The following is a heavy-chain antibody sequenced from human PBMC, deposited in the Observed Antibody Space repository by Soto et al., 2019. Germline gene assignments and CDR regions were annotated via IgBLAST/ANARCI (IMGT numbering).Heavy chain of an antibody. J-gene: IGHJ3*02. Sequence: ASVKGSCKASCYTFTNYGISWVRQAPGQRVEWMGWISAYNGNTNYAQKLQGRVTMTTDTSTSTAYMELRSPRSDDTAVYYCARDIVVVPAALPGDAFDIWGQGTMVTVSS. CDR1: CYTFTNYG. V-gene: IGHV1-18*04. D-gene: IGHD2-2*01. CDR3: ARDIVVVPAALPGDAFDI. CDR2: ISAYNGNT.